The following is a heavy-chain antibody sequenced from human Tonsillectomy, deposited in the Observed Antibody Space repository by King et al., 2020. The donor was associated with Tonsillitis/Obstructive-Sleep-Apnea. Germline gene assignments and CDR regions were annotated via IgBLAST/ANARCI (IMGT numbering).Heavy chain of an antibody. V-gene: IGHV3-30*18. J-gene: IGHJ4*02. CDR3: AKDLNAYYDFWSGSTLFDY. D-gene: IGHD3-3*01. CDR2: ISYDGSDK. Sequence: VQLVESGGGVVQPGRSLRLSCAASGFTFSSCGMHWVRQPPGKGLEWVAVISYDGSDKYYTDSVKGRFTISRDNSKNTLYLQMNSLRAEDTAVYYCAKDLNAYYDFWSGSTLFDYWGQGTLVTVSS. CDR1: GFTFSSCG.